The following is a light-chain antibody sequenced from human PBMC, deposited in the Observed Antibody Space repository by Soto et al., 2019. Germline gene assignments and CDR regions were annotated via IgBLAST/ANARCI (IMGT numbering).Light chain of an antibody. Sequence: EVVMTQSPVTLSVSPGERATLSCRASQSLSNNLAWYQQKPGQAPRLLIYGASTRATGIPVRFSGSGSGAEYTLTISGLQSEDFAVYYCQQYVDWPPITFGQGTRLEIK. V-gene: IGKV3-15*01. CDR1: QSLSNN. J-gene: IGKJ5*01. CDR3: QQYVDWPPIT. CDR2: GAS.